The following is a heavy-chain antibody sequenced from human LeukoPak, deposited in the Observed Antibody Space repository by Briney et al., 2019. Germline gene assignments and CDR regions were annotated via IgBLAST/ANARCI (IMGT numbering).Heavy chain of an antibody. J-gene: IGHJ4*02. D-gene: IGHD3-10*01. CDR2: ISNSGGT. CDR1: GDSISSSSYY. V-gene: IGHV4-39*01. CDR3: ARLSLINDPDF. Sequence: PSETLSLTCTVSGDSISSSSYYWVWMRQPPGKGLEWIGTISNSGGTYYNPSLRSRVTLSVDTSKTQFSLRLSSMTAADTAVYYCARLSLINDPDFWGQGTLVTVSS.